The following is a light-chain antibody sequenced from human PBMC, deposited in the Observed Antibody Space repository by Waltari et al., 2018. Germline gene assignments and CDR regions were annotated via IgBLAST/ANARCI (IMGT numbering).Light chain of an antibody. V-gene: IGLV1-47*01. J-gene: IGLJ3*02. CDR2: KNN. CDR3: STWDDSVTGWL. Sequence: QSILTQPPSASGTPGQRVTISCSGASSHIGNNSVYWYHHPPGTAPKLLLYKNNQRPSGVPDRFSGSKSGTSASLAISGLRAEDESDYFCSTWDDSVTGWLFGGGTKLTVL. CDR1: SSHIGNNS.